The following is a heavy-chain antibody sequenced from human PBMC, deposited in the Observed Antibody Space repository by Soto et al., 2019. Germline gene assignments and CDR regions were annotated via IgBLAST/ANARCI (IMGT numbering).Heavy chain of an antibody. CDR2: IYYSGST. CDR1: GGSISSGGYY. V-gene: IGHV4-31*03. J-gene: IGHJ4*02. Sequence: SETLSLTCTVSGGSISSGGYYWSWIRQHPGKGLEWIGYIYYSGSTYYNPSLKSRVTISVDTSKNQFSLKLSSVTAADTAVYYCARVTLADSGYDWGFDYWGQGTPVTVSS. D-gene: IGHD5-12*01. CDR3: ARVTLADSGYDWGFDY.